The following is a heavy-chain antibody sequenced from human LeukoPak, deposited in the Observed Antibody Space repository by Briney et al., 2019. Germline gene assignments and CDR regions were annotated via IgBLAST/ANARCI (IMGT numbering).Heavy chain of an antibody. D-gene: IGHD3-10*01. CDR2: ISGSGGST. V-gene: IGHV3-23*01. CDR3: ARDRSGSYYEPFDC. J-gene: IGHJ4*02. CDR1: GFSFSSYA. Sequence: GGSLRLSCAASGFSFSSYAMSWVRQAPARGLEWVSSISGSGGSTYYADSVKGRFTISRDNSKNTLYLQMNSLRAEDTAVYYCARDRSGSYYEPFDCWGQGTLVTVSS.